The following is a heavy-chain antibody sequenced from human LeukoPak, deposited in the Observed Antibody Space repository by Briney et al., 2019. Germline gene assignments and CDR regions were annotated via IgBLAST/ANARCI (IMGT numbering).Heavy chain of an antibody. V-gene: IGHV3-48*03. CDR1: GFTFSSYE. Sequence: GGSLRLSCAASGFTFSSYEMNWVRQAPGKGLEWVSYISSSGSTIYYADAVKGRFTISRDNAKNSLYLQMSSLRAEDTAVYYCARGIRYCSGGSCYIFDSWGQGTLVTVSS. CDR3: ARGIRYCSGGSCYIFDS. D-gene: IGHD2-15*01. J-gene: IGHJ4*02. CDR2: ISSSGSTI.